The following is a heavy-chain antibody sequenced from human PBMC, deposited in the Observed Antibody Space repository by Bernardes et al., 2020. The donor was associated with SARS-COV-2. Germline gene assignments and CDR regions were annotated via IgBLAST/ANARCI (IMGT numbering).Heavy chain of an antibody. CDR2: INHSGST. CDR3: ARGGRQWLVLEPSYYFDY. D-gene: IGHD6-19*01. Sequence: ETLSLTCAVYGGSFSGYYWSWIRQPPGKGLEWIGEINHSGSTNYNPSLKSRVTISVDMSKNQFSLKLSSVTAADTAVYYCARGGRQWLVLEPSYYFDYWGQGTPVTVSS. CDR1: GGSFSGYY. V-gene: IGHV4-34*01. J-gene: IGHJ4*02.